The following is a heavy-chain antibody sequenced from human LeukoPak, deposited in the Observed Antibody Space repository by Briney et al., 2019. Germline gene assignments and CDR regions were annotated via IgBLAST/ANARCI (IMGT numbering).Heavy chain of an antibody. J-gene: IGHJ6*02. CDR2: INQDGSEK. CDR1: GCTFSSYW. V-gene: IGHV3-7*01. D-gene: IGHD5-24*01. Sequence: PGGSLRLSCAPSGCTFSSYWMNWVRQAPGEGLEWVANINQDGSEKYYVDSVKGRFTISRDNAKNSLSLQMNSLRAEDTAVYYCGRDHKWLQTYYHHGMEVWGQGNTVTVSS. CDR3: GRDHKWLQTYYHHGMEV.